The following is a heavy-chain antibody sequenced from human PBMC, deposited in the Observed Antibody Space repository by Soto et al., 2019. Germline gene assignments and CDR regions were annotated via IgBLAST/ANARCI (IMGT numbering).Heavy chain of an antibody. CDR3: ASQWLDSYYFDY. V-gene: IGHV3-64*01. J-gene: IGHJ4*02. CDR2: ISSNGGST. CDR1: GFTFSSYA. D-gene: IGHD6-19*01. Sequence: EVQLVESGGGLVQPGGSLRLSCAASGFTFSSYAMHWVRQAPGKGLEYVSAISSNGGSTYYANSVKGRFTISRDNSKNTLYLQMGSLRAEDMAVSYCASQWLDSYYFDYWGQGTLVTVSS.